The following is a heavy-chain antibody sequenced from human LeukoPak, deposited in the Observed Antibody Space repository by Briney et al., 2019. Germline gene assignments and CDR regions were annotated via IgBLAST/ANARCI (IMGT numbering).Heavy chain of an antibody. D-gene: IGHD3-22*01. V-gene: IGHV3-7*01. CDR3: AREPYYDSSGYYYSPEDYYMDV. J-gene: IGHJ6*03. Sequence: GGSLRLSCAASGFTFSIYWMSWVRQAPGKGLEWVANIKEDGSEKYFVDSVKGRFTISRDNAKNSLYLQMNSLRAEDTAVYYCAREPYYDSSGYYYSPEDYYMDVWGKGTTVTVSS. CDR1: GFTFSIYW. CDR2: IKEDGSEK.